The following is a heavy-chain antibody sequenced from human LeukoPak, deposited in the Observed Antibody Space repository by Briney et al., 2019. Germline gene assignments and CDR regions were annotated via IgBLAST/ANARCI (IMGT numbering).Heavy chain of an antibody. D-gene: IGHD1-26*01. Sequence: PGGSLRLSCAASGFTFSSYAMSWVRQAPGKGLEWVSYISSGGSAIHYSDSVKGRFTIFRANAKNSLYLQMNSLRVEDTAVYYCAREGSGSGTYYDAFDIWGHGTMVTVSS. V-gene: IGHV3-48*04. CDR1: GFTFSSYA. J-gene: IGHJ3*02. CDR3: AREGSGSGTYYDAFDI. CDR2: ISSGGSAI.